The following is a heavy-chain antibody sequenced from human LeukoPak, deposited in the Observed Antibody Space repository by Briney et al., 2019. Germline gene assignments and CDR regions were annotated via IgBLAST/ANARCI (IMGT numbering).Heavy chain of an antibody. J-gene: IGHJ6*02. Sequence: GGSLRLSCVGSGFIFSSYAMSWVRQAAGKGLEWVSGISGSGGSTHYADSVKGRFTISRDNSKNTLYLQMNSLRAEDTAIFYCAKTLHMSPTTISYGLDVWGQGITVTVSS. D-gene: IGHD1-1*01. CDR1: GFIFSSYA. CDR2: ISGSGGST. CDR3: AKTLHMSPTTISYGLDV. V-gene: IGHV3-23*01.